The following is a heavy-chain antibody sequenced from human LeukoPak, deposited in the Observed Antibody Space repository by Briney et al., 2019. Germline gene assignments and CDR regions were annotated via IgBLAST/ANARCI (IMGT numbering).Heavy chain of an antibody. V-gene: IGHV4-39*07. CDR2: IYYSGST. CDR1: GGSISSSSYY. D-gene: IGHD3-9*01. Sequence: ASETLSLTCTVSGGSISSSSYYWGWIRQPPGKGLEWIGSIYYSGSTYYNPSLKSRVTISVDTSKNQFSLKLSSVTAADTAVYYCARDLPAYYDILTGYSPTYCMDVWGKGTTVTVSS. J-gene: IGHJ6*03. CDR3: ARDLPAYYDILTGYSPTYCMDV.